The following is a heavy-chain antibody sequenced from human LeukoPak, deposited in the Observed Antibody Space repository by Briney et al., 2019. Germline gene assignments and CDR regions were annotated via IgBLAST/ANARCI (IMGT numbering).Heavy chain of an antibody. CDR1: GFTFSSYG. CDR3: ARDFSQRYSGSYYLFDY. V-gene: IGHV3-30*03. Sequence: GGSLRLSCAASGFTFSSYGMHWVRQAPGKGLEWVAVISYDGSNKYYADSVKGRFTISRDNSKNTLYLQMNSLRAEDTAVYYCARDFSQRYSGSYYLFDYWGQGTLVTVSS. J-gene: IGHJ4*02. D-gene: IGHD1-26*01. CDR2: ISYDGSNK.